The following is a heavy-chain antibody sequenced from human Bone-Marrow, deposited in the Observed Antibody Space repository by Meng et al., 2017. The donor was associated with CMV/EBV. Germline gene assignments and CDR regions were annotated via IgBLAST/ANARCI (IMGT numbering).Heavy chain of an antibody. CDR1: GGSISSSSYY. CDR2: IYYSGST. J-gene: IGHJ4*02. Sequence: SETLSLTCTVSGGSISSSSYYWGWIRQPPGKGLEWIGSIYYSGSTYYNPSLKSRVTISVDTSKNQFSLKLSSVTAADTAVYYCARAGGWVSPFDYWGQGTPVTVSS. D-gene: IGHD6-19*01. CDR3: ARAGGWVSPFDY. V-gene: IGHV4-39*07.